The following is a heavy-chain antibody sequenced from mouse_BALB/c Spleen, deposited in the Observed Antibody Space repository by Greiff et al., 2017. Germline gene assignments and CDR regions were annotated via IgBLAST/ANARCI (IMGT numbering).Heavy chain of an antibody. D-gene: IGHD3-2*01. J-gene: IGHJ4*01. V-gene: IGHV14-3*02. Sequence: DVQLQQSGAELVKPGASVKLSCTASGFNIKDTYMHWVKQRPEQGLEWIGRIDPANGNTKYDPKFQGKATITADTSSNTAYLQLSSLTSEDTAVYYCASDSSGYVHYYAMDYWGQGTSVTVSS. CDR2: IDPANGNT. CDR1: GFNIKDTY. CDR3: ASDSSGYVHYYAMDY.